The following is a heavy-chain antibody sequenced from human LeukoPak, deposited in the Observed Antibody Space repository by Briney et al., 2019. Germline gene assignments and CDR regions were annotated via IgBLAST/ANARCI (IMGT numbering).Heavy chain of an antibody. CDR3: ARESSGSSIDY. D-gene: IGHD1-26*01. Sequence: PGGSLRLSCAASGFTFSNYAMHWVRQAPGKGLEWVAVISYDGSKKYYADSVKGRFTISRDNSKDTLFLQMNSLRVEDTAVYYCARESSGSSIDYWGQGTLVTVSS. CDR2: ISYDGSKK. J-gene: IGHJ4*02. CDR1: GFTFSNYA. V-gene: IGHV3-30*04.